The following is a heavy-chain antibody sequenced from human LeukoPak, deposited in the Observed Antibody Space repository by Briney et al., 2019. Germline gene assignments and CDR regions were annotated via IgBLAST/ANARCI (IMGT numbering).Heavy chain of an antibody. Sequence: GRSLRLSCAASGFTFDDYAMHWVRQAPGKGLEWVSGISWNTGSIGYADSVKGRFTISRDNAKNSLYLQMNSLRAEDTALYYCAKDMGHYDILTGYYGPGDDYYGMDVWGQGTTVTVSS. CDR3: AKDMGHYDILTGYYGPGDDYYGMDV. J-gene: IGHJ6*02. CDR2: ISWNTGSI. V-gene: IGHV3-9*01. D-gene: IGHD3-9*01. CDR1: GFTFDDYA.